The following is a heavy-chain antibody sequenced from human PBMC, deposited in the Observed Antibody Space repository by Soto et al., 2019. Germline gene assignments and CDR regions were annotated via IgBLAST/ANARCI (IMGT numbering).Heavy chain of an antibody. CDR1: GGTFSSYA. Sequence: QVQLVQSGAEVKKPGSSVKVSCKASGGTFSSYAISWVRQAPGQGLEWMGGIIPIFGTANYAQKFQGRVTSPRDQSTSTAYRELSSLRSEDTAVYYCARAYGDSSGYGYYYYGMDVWGQGTTVTVSS. V-gene: IGHV1-69*01. J-gene: IGHJ6*02. CDR2: IIPIFGTA. CDR3: ARAYGDSSGYGYYYYGMDV. D-gene: IGHD3-22*01.